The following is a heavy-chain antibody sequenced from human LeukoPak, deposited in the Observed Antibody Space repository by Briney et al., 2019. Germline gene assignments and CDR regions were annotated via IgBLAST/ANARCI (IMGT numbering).Heavy chain of an antibody. CDR3: ASTIGYCSGGSCYLDY. Sequence: SVKVSCKASGGTFSSYAISWVRQAPGQGLEWMGRIIPILGIASYAQKFQGRVTITADKSTSTAYMELSSLRSEDTAVYYCASTIGYCSGGSCYLDYWGQGTLVTVSS. CDR2: IIPILGIA. CDR1: GGTFSSYA. V-gene: IGHV1-69*04. J-gene: IGHJ4*02. D-gene: IGHD2-15*01.